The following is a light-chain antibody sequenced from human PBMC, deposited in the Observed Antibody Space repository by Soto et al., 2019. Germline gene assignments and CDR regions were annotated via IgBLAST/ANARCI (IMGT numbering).Light chain of an antibody. CDR2: DAS. CDR3: QQYNSYSWT. CDR1: QSISNW. Sequence: DFQMPQSPSTLPASVGDRVTITCRASQSISNWLAWYQQKPGKAPKLLIYDASSLESGVPSRFSGSGSGTEFTLTISSLQPDDFATYYCQQYNSYSWTFGQGTKVDI. J-gene: IGKJ1*01. V-gene: IGKV1-5*01.